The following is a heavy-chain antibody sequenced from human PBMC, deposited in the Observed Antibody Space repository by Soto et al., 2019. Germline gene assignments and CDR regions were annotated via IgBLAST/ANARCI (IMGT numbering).Heavy chain of an antibody. CDR3: ARGDYYDIHDY. CDR1: GYTFTSYA. CDR2: INAGNANT. D-gene: IGHD3-22*01. V-gene: IGHV1-3*01. Sequence: QVQLVQSGAEVKKPGASVKVSCKASGYTFTSYAMHWVRQAPGQRLEWMGWINAGNANTKYSQKFQGRVTITRDTSASTAYMELSSLRSEDTAVYCCARGDYYDIHDYWGQGTLVTVSS. J-gene: IGHJ4*02.